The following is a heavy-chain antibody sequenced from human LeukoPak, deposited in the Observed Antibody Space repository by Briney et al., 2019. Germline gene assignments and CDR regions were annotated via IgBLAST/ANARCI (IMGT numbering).Heavy chain of an antibody. D-gene: IGHD2-15*01. V-gene: IGHV1-2*02. CDR2: INPNSGGT. J-gene: IGHJ4*02. CDR1: GYTFTGYY. Sequence: ASVKVSCKASGYTFTGYYMHWVRQAPGQGLEWMGWINPNSGGTNYAQKFQGRVTMTRDTSISTAYMELSRLRSDDTAVYYCARVVVVVVAAKGGSFYFDYWGQGTLVTVSS. CDR3: ARVVVVVVAAKGGSFYFDY.